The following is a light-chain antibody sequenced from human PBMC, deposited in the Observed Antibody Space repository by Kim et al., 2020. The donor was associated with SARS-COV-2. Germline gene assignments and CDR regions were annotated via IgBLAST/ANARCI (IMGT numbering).Light chain of an antibody. V-gene: IGKV1-27*01. CDR2: AAS. CDR3: QKYNSALWT. J-gene: IGKJ1*01. Sequence: ASVGDRVTITCRASQGIRTYLAWYQQKPGKVPKLLIYAASTLQSGVPSRFSGSGSGTDFTLTISSLQPEDFATYYCQKYNSALWTFGQGTKVDIK. CDR1: QGIRTY.